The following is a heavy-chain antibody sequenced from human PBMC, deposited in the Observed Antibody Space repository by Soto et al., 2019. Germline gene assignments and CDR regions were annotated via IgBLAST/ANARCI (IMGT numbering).Heavy chain of an antibody. CDR1: GFSLTSYA. D-gene: IGHD3-10*01. CDR3: ARDYGSGFYGGIDY. Sequence: GGSLRLSCAASGFSLTSYAMHWVRQAPGKGLEWVAPISNDGSNKHFADSVKGRFTISRDTSKNTLFLQLNSLTAEDTAVYYCARDYGSGFYGGIDYWGQGSLVTVSS. J-gene: IGHJ4*02. V-gene: IGHV3-30-3*01. CDR2: ISNDGSNK.